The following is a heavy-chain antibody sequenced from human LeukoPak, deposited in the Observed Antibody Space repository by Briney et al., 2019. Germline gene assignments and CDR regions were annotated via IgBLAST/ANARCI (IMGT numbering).Heavy chain of an antibody. Sequence: SETLSLTCTVSGGSISSYYWSWIRQPPGKGLEWIGYIYYSGSTNYNPSLKSRVTISVDTSKNQFSLKLSSVTAADTAVYYCARVAAGTAGPQYFQHWVQGTLVTVSS. J-gene: IGHJ1*01. D-gene: IGHD2-8*02. V-gene: IGHV4-59*01. CDR1: GGSISSYY. CDR2: IYYSGST. CDR3: ARVAAGTAGPQYFQH.